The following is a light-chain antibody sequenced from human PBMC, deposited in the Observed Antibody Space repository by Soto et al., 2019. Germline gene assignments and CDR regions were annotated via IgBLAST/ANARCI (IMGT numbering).Light chain of an antibody. CDR1: NIGSKS. CDR3: QVWDSRSEHPV. Sequence: SYELTQPPSVSVAPGKTARITCGGNNIGSKSVHWYQQKPGQAPVLVIYYDSDRPSGIPERFSGSNSGNTATLTISRVEAGDEADYYCQVWDSRSEHPVFGGGTKLYVL. V-gene: IGLV3-21*04. J-gene: IGLJ2*01. CDR2: YDS.